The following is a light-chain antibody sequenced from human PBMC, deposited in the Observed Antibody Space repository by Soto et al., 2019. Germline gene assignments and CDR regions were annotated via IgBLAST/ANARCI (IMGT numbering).Light chain of an antibody. V-gene: IGKV3-15*01. CDR2: GAS. Sequence: EIVLTHSPATLSLSPWEIATLSCRASQSVSSYLAWYQQNLGQAPRLLIYGASTRATGIPARFSGSGSGTEFTLTISSLQSEDFAVYYCQQYNNWPRTFGQGTKVDIK. CDR1: QSVSSY. CDR3: QQYNNWPRT. J-gene: IGKJ1*01.